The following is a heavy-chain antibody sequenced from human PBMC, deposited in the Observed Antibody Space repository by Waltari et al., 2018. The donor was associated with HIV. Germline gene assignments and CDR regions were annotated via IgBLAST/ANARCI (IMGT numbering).Heavy chain of an antibody. Sequence: QLVESGGGLVLPGASLRLSCAASGFNFNFYNLIWVRLAPGKGLEWLSYISRMGNSRYGADSLKDRFTVSRDNAKNSLYLDISSLRDDDTAVYFCARDPGSNFWSGYLDHWGQGVLVTVSS. V-gene: IGHV3-48*02. D-gene: IGHD3-3*01. CDR2: ISRMGNSR. CDR1: GFNFNFYN. CDR3: ARDPGSNFWSGYLDH. J-gene: IGHJ4*02.